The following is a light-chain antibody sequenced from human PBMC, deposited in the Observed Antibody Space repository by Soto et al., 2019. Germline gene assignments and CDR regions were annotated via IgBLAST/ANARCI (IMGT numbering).Light chain of an antibody. V-gene: IGKV2-28*01. Sequence: VMTQSPLSLPVTPGEPASISCRSSQSLLHSNGYNYLDWYLQRPGQSPQLLIYLGSTRASGVPDRFSGSGSGTEFTLTISSLQSEDFAVYYCQQYNHWPPITSCPGTRLE. CDR2: LGS. J-gene: IGKJ5*01. CDR3: QQYNHWPPIT. CDR1: QSLLHSNGYNY.